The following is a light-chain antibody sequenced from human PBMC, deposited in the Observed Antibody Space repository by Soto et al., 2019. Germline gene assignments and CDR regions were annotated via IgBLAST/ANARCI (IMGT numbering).Light chain of an antibody. CDR1: SSDVGGYNY. J-gene: IGLJ2*01. CDR2: EVS. V-gene: IGLV2-14*01. CDR3: SSYTSSSTFV. Sequence: QSALTQPASVSGSPGQSLTISCTGTSSDVGGYNYVSWYQQHPGKAPKLMIYEVSKRPSGVSNRFSGSKSGNTASLTISGLQAEDEADYYCSSYTSSSTFVFGGGTKLTVL.